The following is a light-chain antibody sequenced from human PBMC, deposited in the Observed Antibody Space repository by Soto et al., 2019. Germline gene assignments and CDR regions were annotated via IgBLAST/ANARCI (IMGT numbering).Light chain of an antibody. Sequence: EIVLTQSPATLSLSPGERATLSCRASQSVSSYLAWYQQKPDQAPRLLIYDVSNRATGVPARFSGSGSGTDFSLTISSLEPEGFAVYYCQQRDSWPLTFGQGTKLEIK. CDR2: DVS. J-gene: IGKJ2*01. CDR1: QSVSSY. V-gene: IGKV3-11*01. CDR3: QQRDSWPLT.